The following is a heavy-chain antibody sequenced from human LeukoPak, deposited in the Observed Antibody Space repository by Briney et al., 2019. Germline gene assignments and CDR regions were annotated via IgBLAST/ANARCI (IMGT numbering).Heavy chain of an antibody. V-gene: IGHV3-33*01. CDR2: IWYDGSNK. CDR1: GFTFSTYG. CDR3: ARDLDSSWYGSLDY. D-gene: IGHD6-13*01. Sequence: GGSLRLSCAASGFTFSTYGMYWVRQAPGKGLEWLAVIWYDGSNKYYADSVKGRFTISRDNSKNTLYLQMNSLRAEDTAVHYCARDLDSSWYGSLDYWGQGTLVTVSS. J-gene: IGHJ4*02.